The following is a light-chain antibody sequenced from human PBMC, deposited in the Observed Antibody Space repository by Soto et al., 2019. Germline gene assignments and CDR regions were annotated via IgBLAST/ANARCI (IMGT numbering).Light chain of an antibody. CDR3: QQYWSSPQT. V-gene: IGKV4-1*01. Sequence: DIVMTQSPHSLAVSLGERATINCKSSQSVLHSSSNNNYLAWYQQKPGQPPKLLIYWASTRKSGVPDRFSGSGSETDFTLTISSLQAEDVAVYYCQQYWSSPQTFGQGTKVELK. CDR1: QSVLHSSSNNNY. J-gene: IGKJ1*01. CDR2: WAS.